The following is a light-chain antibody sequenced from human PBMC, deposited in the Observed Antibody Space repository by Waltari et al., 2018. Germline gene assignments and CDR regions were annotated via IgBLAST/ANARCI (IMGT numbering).Light chain of an antibody. CDR3: QQYYSTPT. CDR2: WAS. Sequence: DIVMTQSPDSLAVSLGERATINCKSSQSVLYSSNNKNYLAWYQQKPGKPPKRLIYWASTRESGVPDRFSGSGSGTDFTLTISSLQAEDVAVYYCQQYYSTPTFGQGTKVEIK. V-gene: IGKV4-1*01. CDR1: QSVLYSSNNKNY. J-gene: IGKJ1*01.